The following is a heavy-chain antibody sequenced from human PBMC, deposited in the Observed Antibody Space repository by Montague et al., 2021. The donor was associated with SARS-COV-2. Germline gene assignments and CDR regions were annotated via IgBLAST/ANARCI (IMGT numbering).Heavy chain of an antibody. CDR1: GFTFSSYA. CDR2: ISGSGGST. D-gene: IGHD6-13*01. Sequence: SLRLSCAASGFTFSSYAMSWVRQAPGKGLEWVSAISGSGGSTYYADSVKGRFTISRDNSKNTLYLQMNSLRAEDTAVYYCAKVGSSWYHGYYYGMDVWGQGTTVTVFS. V-gene: IGHV3-23*01. J-gene: IGHJ6*02. CDR3: AKVGSSWYHGYYYGMDV.